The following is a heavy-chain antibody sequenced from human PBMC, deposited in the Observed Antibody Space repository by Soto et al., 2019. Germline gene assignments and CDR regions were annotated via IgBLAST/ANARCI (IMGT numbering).Heavy chain of an antibody. J-gene: IGHJ5*02. V-gene: IGHV3-9*01. D-gene: IGHD2-2*01. CDR2: ISWNSGSI. Sequence: GGSLRLSCAASGFTFDDYAMHWVRQAPGKGLEWVSGISWNSGSIGYADSVKGRFTISRDNAKNSLYLQMNSLRAEDTAVYYCARDPGYCSSTSCYAPTRWFDPWGQGTLVTVSS. CDR3: ARDPGYCSSTSCYAPTRWFDP. CDR1: GFTFDDYA.